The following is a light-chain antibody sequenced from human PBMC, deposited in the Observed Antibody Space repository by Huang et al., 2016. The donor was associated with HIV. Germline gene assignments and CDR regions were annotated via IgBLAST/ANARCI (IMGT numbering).Light chain of an antibody. CDR3: QQRNSWPLT. J-gene: IGKJ4*01. V-gene: IGKV3-11*01. Sequence: EIVLTKSPATLSLIPGERATLACRASQSVRNYLACYQQKPGQAPRLLIYDTSVRATGVPGRISGRGSGTDFALTISSLEPEDFAVYYCQQRNSWPLTFGGGTKVQIK. CDR1: QSVRNY. CDR2: DTS.